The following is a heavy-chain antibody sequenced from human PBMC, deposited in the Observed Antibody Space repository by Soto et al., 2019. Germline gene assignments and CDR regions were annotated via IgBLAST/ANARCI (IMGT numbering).Heavy chain of an antibody. CDR2: IIPIFGTA. Sequence: SVKVSCKSSVYTLTSFYMHCVRQAPGQGLEWMGGIIPIFGTANYAQKFQGRVTITADESTSTAYMELSSLRSEDTAVYYCARAPHYYDSSGPAADWGQGTLVTVSS. CDR3: ARAPHYYDSSGPAAD. D-gene: IGHD3-22*01. J-gene: IGHJ4*02. CDR1: VYTLTSFY. V-gene: IGHV1-69*13.